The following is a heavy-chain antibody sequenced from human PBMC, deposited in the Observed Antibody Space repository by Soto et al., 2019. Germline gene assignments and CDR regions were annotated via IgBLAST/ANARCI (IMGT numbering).Heavy chain of an antibody. CDR2: IWYDGSNK. CDR1: GFTFSSYC. V-gene: IGHV3-33*01. J-gene: IGHJ6*03. CDR3: ATGLLARLDSSYRAV. D-gene: IGHD3-3*02. Sequence: PGGSLILSCAASGFTFSSYCMHWVRQAPGKGLEWVAVIWYDGSNKYYADSVKGRFTISRDNSKNTLYLQMNSLRAEDTAVYYCATGLLARLDSSYRAVWAKGTTVTVS.